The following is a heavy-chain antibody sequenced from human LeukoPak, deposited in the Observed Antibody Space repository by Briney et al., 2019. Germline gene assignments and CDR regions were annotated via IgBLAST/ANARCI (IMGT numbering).Heavy chain of an antibody. V-gene: IGHV3-9*01. CDR1: GFTFDDYA. Sequence: GRSLRLSCADSGFTFDDYAMHWVRQAPGKGLEWVSGISWNSGSIGYADSVKGRFTISRDNAKNSLYLQMNSLRAEDTALYYCAKESTFGNYFDYWGQGTLVTVSS. CDR2: ISWNSGSI. J-gene: IGHJ4*02. D-gene: IGHD2/OR15-2a*01. CDR3: AKESTFGNYFDY.